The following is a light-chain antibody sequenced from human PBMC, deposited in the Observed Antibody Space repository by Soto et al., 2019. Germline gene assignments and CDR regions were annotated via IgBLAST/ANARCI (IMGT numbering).Light chain of an antibody. CDR2: GAS. J-gene: IGKJ1*01. Sequence: EIVMTQSPATLSVSPGERATLSCRASQSVSSNLAWYQQKPGQAPRLLIYGASTRATGIPARFSGSGSGTEFTLTISSLQSEDFAVYYCQHYNNWPPVTFAQGTKVE. CDR3: QHYNNWPPVT. CDR1: QSVSSN. V-gene: IGKV3-15*01.